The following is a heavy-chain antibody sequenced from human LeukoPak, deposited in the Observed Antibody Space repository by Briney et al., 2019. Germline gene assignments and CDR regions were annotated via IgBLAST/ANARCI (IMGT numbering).Heavy chain of an antibody. CDR2: IIPILGIA. CDR3: ARGTYYYDSSGYQLGY. J-gene: IGHJ4*02. D-gene: IGHD3-22*01. V-gene: IGHV1-69*04. Sequence: SVKVSCKASGGTFSSYAISWVRQAPGQGLEWIGRIIPILGIANYAQKFQGRVTITADKSTSTAYMELSSLRSEDTAVYYCARGTYYYDSSGYQLGYWGQGTLVTVSS. CDR1: GGTFSSYA.